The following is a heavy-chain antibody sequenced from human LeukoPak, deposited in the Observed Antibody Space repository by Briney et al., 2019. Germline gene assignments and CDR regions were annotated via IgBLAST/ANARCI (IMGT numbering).Heavy chain of an antibody. CDR1: GFTFSSHG. Sequence: GGSLRLSCAASGFTFSSHGMHWVRQAPGKGLEWVTIIWNDGSTKNYVDSVKGRFFISRDNSKNTLYLQMNSLRVEDTAVYYCARGCGGSPGCFIIDYWGQGTLVTVSS. CDR3: ARGCGGSPGCFIIDY. J-gene: IGHJ4*02. V-gene: IGHV3-33*01. CDR2: IWNDGSTK. D-gene: IGHD2-15*01.